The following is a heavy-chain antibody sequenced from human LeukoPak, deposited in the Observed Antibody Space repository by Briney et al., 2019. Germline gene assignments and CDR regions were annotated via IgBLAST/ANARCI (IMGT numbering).Heavy chain of an antibody. J-gene: IGHJ6*02. D-gene: IGHD2/OR15-2a*01. CDR1: GFTFSSYA. V-gene: IGHV3-33*08. CDR2: IWYDGSNK. Sequence: QPGGSLRLSCAASGFTFSSYAMHWVRQAPGKGLEWVAVIWYDGSNKYYADSVKGRFTISRDNSKNTLYLQMNSLRAEDTAVYYCARGNSGYYYYYGMDVWGQGTTVTVSS. CDR3: ARGNSGYYYYYGMDV.